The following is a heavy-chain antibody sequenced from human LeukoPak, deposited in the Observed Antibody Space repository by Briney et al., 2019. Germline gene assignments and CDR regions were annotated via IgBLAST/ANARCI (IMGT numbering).Heavy chain of an antibody. J-gene: IGHJ4*02. CDR3: ARETFDYYGSGSYYEIDY. CDR2: IWYDGSNK. V-gene: IGHV3-33*01. D-gene: IGHD3-10*01. CDR1: GFTFSSYG. Sequence: GGSLRLSCAASGFTFSSYGMHWVRQAPGKGMEWVAVIWYDGSNKYYADSVKGRFTISRDNSKNPLYLQMNSLRAEDTAVYYCARETFDYYGSGSYYEIDYWGQGTLVTVSS.